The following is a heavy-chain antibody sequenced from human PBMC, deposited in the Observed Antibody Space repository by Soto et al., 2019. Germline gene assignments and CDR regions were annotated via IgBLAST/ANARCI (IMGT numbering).Heavy chain of an antibody. D-gene: IGHD4-17*01. CDR2: ISAYNGIT. J-gene: IGHJ3*02. CDR3: ARDRTVTTPGLRAFDI. Sequence: ASVKVSCKTSGDSFNDYYIHWVRQAPGQGLEWMGWISAYNGITNYAQKLQGRVTMTTDTSTSTAYMELRSLRSDDTAVYYCARDRTVTTPGLRAFDIWGQGTMVTVSS. CDR1: GDSFNDYY. V-gene: IGHV1-18*04.